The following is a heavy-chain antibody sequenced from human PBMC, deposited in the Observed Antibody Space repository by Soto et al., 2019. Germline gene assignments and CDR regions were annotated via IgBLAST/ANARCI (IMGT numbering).Heavy chain of an antibody. Sequence: GGSVNVSCKASGYTFTSHGISWVRQAPGQGLEWMGWISAYNGNTNYAQKLQGRVTMTTDTYTSTDYMELRSLRSDDTAVYYCARGSEWGDYEEPLNWCEHWGQGNIVIVSA. CDR2: ISAYNGNT. J-gene: IGHJ5*01. CDR1: GYTFTSHG. V-gene: IGHV1-18*01. D-gene: IGHD4-17*01. CDR3: ARGSEWGDYEEPLNWCEH.